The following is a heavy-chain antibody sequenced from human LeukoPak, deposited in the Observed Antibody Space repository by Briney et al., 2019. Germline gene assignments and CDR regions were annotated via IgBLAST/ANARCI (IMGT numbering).Heavy chain of an antibody. CDR1: GGTFSSYA. Sequence: SVKVSCKASGGTFSSYAISWVRQAPGQGLEWMGGIMPLFGTAKNAHKFQGRVTITADKSTSTAYMELSSLRSEDTAVYYCASGRTDIVVVPATLRNYYFDYWGQGTLVTVSS. D-gene: IGHD2-2*01. J-gene: IGHJ4*02. CDR3: ASGRTDIVVVPATLRNYYFDY. CDR2: IMPLFGTA. V-gene: IGHV1-69*06.